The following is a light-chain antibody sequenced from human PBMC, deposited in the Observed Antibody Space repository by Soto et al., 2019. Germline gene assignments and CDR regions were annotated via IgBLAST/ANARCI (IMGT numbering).Light chain of an antibody. V-gene: IGLV2-8*01. CDR1: SSDVGGYNY. CDR3: ISYASSNKPA. J-gene: IGLJ2*01. CDR2: DVN. Sequence: QSALTQPPSASGSPGQSVAISCSGTSSDVGGYNYVSWYQQHPGKAPKLMIYDVNQRPSGVPDRFSGSKSGNTASLPVSGLQAEDEADYYCISYASSNKPAFGGGTKVTVL.